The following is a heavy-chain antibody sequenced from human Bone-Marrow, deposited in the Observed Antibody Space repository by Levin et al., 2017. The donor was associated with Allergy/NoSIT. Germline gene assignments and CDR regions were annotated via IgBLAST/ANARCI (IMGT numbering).Heavy chain of an antibody. Sequence: SETLSLTCTVSGGSMKYGNYFWSWIRQRPGRGLDWIGHIETSGSTSYNPSLKSRVVISLDASKSQFSLNLNSVTAAATAVYYCASAPLLGGYGQYGMDVWGQGTTVTVSS. CDR1: GGSMKYGNYF. V-gene: IGHV4-30-4*08. CDR3: ASAPLLGGYGQYGMDV. D-gene: IGHD5-12*01. J-gene: IGHJ6*02. CDR2: IETSGST.